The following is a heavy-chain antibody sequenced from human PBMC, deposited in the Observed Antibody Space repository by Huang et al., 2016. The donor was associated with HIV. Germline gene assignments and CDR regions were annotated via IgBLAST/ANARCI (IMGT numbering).Heavy chain of an antibody. J-gene: IGHJ4*02. CDR3: AKPSGDYEFFDF. Sequence: QVHLEESGGGVVQPGRPLRLSCTASGFMFSTFGIDWVRQAPGKRLEWVAGISNDGSRKYYVDSVMGRFTISRDNSKNIVYLQMNSLRPEDTAVYYCAKPSGDYEFFDFWGQGTVVTVSS. CDR1: GFMFSTFG. CDR2: ISNDGSRK. D-gene: IGHD4-17*01. V-gene: IGHV3-30*18.